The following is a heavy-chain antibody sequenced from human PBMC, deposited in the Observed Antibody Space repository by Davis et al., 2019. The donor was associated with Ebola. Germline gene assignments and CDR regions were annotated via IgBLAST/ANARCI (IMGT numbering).Heavy chain of an antibody. CDR2: IYPGDSDT. CDR1: GYSFTSYW. J-gene: IGHJ4*02. V-gene: IGHV5-51*01. Sequence: KVSCKGSGYSFTSYWIAWVRQMPGKGLEWMGIIYPGDSDTRYSPSFRGQVTISADRSISTAYLQWNSLKASDTAMYYCARQASLYGSSDYWGQGTLVTVSS. CDR3: ARQASLYGSSDY. D-gene: IGHD3-22*01.